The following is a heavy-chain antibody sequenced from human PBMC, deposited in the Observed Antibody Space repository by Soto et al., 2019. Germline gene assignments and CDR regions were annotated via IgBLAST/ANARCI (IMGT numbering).Heavy chain of an antibody. Sequence: LRLSCAASGFTFSSYEMNWVRQAPGKGLEWVSYISSSGSGGSTYYADSVKGRFTISRDNSKNTLYLQMNSLRAEDTAVYYCAKRLAAATYGTRIGSYFDYWGQGTLVTVSS. J-gene: IGHJ4*02. CDR1: GFTFSSYE. V-gene: IGHV3-23*01. CDR2: ISSSGSGGST. D-gene: IGHD6-13*01. CDR3: AKRLAAATYGTRIGSYFDY.